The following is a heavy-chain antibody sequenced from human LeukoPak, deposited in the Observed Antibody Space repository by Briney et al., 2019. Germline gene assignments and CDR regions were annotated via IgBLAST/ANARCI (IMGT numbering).Heavy chain of an antibody. CDR1: SGSFSGYY. V-gene: IGHV4-34*01. CDR2: INHSGST. J-gene: IGHJ4*02. CDR3: ARGRIVVVPAATYYYGSGTLFDY. Sequence: SETLSLTCAVYSGSFSGYYWSWLRQPPGKGLEWIGEINHSGSTNYNPSLKSRVTISVDTSKNQFSLKLSSVTAADTAVYYCARGRIVVVPAATYYYGSGTLFDYWGQGTLVTVSS. D-gene: IGHD2-2*01.